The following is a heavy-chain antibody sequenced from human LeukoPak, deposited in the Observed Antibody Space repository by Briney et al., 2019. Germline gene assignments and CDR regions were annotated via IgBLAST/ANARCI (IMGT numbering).Heavy chain of an antibody. D-gene: IGHD3-22*01. CDR3: AKDRPDWSITMIVVLLDY. V-gene: IGHV1-46*01. J-gene: IGHJ4*02. CDR2: INPNGGST. Sequence: ASVKVSCKASGYTFTDYYIHWVRQAPGQGLEWMGIINPNGGSTTYARKFQGRVTMTRDTSTSTVYMELSSLRSEDTAVYYCAKDRPDWSITMIVVLLDYWGQGTLVTVSS. CDR1: GYTFTDYY.